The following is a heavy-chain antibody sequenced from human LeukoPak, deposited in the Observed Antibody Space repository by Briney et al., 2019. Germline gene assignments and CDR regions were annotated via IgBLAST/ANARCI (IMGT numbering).Heavy chain of an antibody. CDR2: IYYSGST. Sequence: SETLSLTCTVSGGSISSSSYYWGWIRQPPGKGLEWIGSIYYSGSTYYNPSLKSRVTISVDTSKNQFSLKLSSVTAADTAVYYCARKYCSSTSCYSPPYCGGDCSFDAFDIWGQGTMVTVSS. V-gene: IGHV4-39*01. J-gene: IGHJ3*02. CDR3: ARKYCSSTSCYSPPYCGGDCSFDAFDI. D-gene: IGHD2-2*01. CDR1: GGSISSSSYY.